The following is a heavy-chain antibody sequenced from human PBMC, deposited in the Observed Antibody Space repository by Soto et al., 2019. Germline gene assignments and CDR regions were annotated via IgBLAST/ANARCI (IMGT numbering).Heavy chain of an antibody. Sequence: GGSLRLSCAASGFTFSSYGMHWVRQAPGKGLEWVAVIWYDGSNKYYADSVKGRFTISRDNSKNTLYLQMNSLRAEDTAVYYCARDVRYFVYEIDYYMDVWGKGTTVTVSS. D-gene: IGHD3-9*01. J-gene: IGHJ6*03. CDR1: GFTFSSYG. V-gene: IGHV3-33*01. CDR2: IWYDGSNK. CDR3: ARDVRYFVYEIDYYMDV.